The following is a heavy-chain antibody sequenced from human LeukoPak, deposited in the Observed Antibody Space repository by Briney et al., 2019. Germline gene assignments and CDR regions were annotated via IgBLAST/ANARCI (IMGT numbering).Heavy chain of an antibody. V-gene: IGHV3-64*01. Sequence: PGGSLRLSCAASGXTFSSYAMHWVRQAPGKGLEYVSAISSNGGSTISRDNSKNTLYLQMGSLRAEDMAVYYCARATRGELFDYWGQGTLVTVSS. CDR1: GXTFSSYA. CDR2: ISSNGG. J-gene: IGHJ4*02. CDR3: ARATRGELFDY. D-gene: IGHD1-26*01.